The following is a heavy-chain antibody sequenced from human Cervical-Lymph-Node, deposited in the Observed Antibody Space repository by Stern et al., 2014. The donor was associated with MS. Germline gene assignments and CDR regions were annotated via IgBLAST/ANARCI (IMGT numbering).Heavy chain of an antibody. Sequence: QVTLKESGPVLVRPTETLTLTCTVSGFSLSNNRVGVSWVRQPPGKALEWLAHIFSNGEKSYSASLKNRLTISKDTSKSQVVLTMTNMDPVDTATYYCARMGDNGWYEVDYWGQGTLVTVSP. CDR2: IFSNGEK. D-gene: IGHD6-19*01. V-gene: IGHV2-26*01. J-gene: IGHJ4*02. CDR3: ARMGDNGWYEVDY. CDR1: GFSLSNNRVG.